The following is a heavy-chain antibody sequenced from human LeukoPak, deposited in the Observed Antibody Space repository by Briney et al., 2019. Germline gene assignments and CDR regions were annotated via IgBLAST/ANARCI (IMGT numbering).Heavy chain of an antibody. Sequence: ASVKVSCKASGGSFSSYTINWVRQAPGQGLEWMGGIIPIFGTANYAQKFQGRVTITTDESTSTAYMELSSLRSEDTAVYYCARKQWLDAFDIWGQGTMVTVSS. CDR3: ARKQWLDAFDI. CDR2: IIPIFGTA. J-gene: IGHJ3*02. V-gene: IGHV1-69*05. CDR1: GGSFSSYT. D-gene: IGHD6-19*01.